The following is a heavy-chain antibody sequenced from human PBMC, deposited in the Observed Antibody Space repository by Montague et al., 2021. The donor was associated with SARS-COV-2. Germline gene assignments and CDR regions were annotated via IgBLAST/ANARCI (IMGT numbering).Heavy chain of an antibody. J-gene: IGHJ6*02. CDR2: IYASGNT. V-gene: IGHV4-4*07. CDR1: GGSISNYY. Sequence: SETLSLTCTVSGGSISNYYWSWIRQPAGKGLEWIGRIYASGNTNYNPSLKSRVTMSVDTSKDQLSLKLSSVTAADTAVYYCARFAYRLLFIASYYGMDVWGQGTTVTVSS. CDR3: ARFAYRLLFIASYYGMDV. D-gene: IGHD2-2*01.